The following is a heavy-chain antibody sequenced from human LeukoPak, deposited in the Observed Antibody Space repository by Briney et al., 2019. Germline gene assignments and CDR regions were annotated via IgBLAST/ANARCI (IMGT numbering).Heavy chain of an antibody. CDR2: IYYSGST. D-gene: IGHD4-17*01. CDR1: GGSISSGVYY. Sequence: SETLSLTCTVSGGSISSGVYYWSWIRQHPGRGLEWIGYIYYSGSTYYNPSLKSRVTISVDTSKNQFSLKLSSVTAADTAVYYCARGLGGDYVFDYWGQGTLVTVSS. V-gene: IGHV4-31*03. J-gene: IGHJ4*02. CDR3: ARGLGGDYVFDY.